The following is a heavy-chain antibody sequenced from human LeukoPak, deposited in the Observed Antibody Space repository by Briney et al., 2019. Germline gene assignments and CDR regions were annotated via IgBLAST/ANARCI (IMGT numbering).Heavy chain of an antibody. CDR3: ERESGDGYNLGFDY. CDR2: IYSGGST. V-gene: IGHV3-53*01. D-gene: IGHD5-24*01. Sequence: GGSLRLSCAASGFTFSSYWMSWVRQAPGKGLEGGPVIYSGGSTYYADSVKGRFTISRDNSKNTLYLKMNRLRDEDTAVYYCERESGDGYNLGFDYWGQGTLVTVSS. CDR1: GFTFSSYW. J-gene: IGHJ4*02.